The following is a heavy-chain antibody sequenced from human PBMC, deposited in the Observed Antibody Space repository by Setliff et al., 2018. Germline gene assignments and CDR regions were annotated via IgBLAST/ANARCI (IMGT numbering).Heavy chain of an antibody. CDR3: ARTCSGSGCYAGLES. D-gene: IGHD2-15*01. Sequence: LRLSCAASGFTFSTYRMHWVRQAPGKGLEWVAVIWDDGGNKYHADSVKGRFTISRDNAKNSLYLQMNSLRPEDTAVYYCARTCSGSGCYAGLESWGQGTPVTVSS. J-gene: IGHJ4*02. V-gene: IGHV3-33*08. CDR2: IWDDGGNK. CDR1: GFTFSTYR.